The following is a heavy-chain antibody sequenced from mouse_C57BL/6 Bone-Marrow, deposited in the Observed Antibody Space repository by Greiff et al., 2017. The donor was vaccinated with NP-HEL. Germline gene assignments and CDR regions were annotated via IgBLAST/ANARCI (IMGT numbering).Heavy chain of an antibody. Sequence: QVQLQQSGPELVKPGASVKISCKASGYAFSSSWMNWVKQRPGKGLEWIGRIYPGDGDTNYNGKFKGKATLTADKSSSTAYMQLSSLTSEDSAVYFCARDGGIYDGYYDAMDYWGQGTSVTVSS. CDR3: ARDGGIYDGYYDAMDY. J-gene: IGHJ4*01. CDR2: IYPGDGDT. D-gene: IGHD2-3*01. CDR1: GYAFSSSW. V-gene: IGHV1-82*01.